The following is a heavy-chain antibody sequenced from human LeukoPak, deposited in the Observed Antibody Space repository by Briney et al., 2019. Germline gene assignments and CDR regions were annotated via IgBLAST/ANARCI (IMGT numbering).Heavy chain of an antibody. V-gene: IGHV3-30*03. CDR3: ARDQDYDSSGYYY. Sequence: GGSLRLSCVASEFTFSSSAMHWVRQAPGKGLEWVAVILHDGRNKYYTDSVKGRFTISRDNSKSTLYLQMNSLRPEDTAVYYCARDQDYDSSGYYYWGQGTLVTVSS. CDR1: EFTFSSSA. J-gene: IGHJ4*02. CDR2: ILHDGRNK. D-gene: IGHD3-22*01.